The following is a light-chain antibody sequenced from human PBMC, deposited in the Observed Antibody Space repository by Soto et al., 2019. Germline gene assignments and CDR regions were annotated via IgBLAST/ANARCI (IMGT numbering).Light chain of an antibody. Sequence: DIPMTQSPSSLSASLGDRVTITCQASQDISYYLNWYQHKTGKAPKLLISDASNLEAGVPSRFSGSGSGTDFTLTINSLQPEDIGTYYCQQYDGLPSTFGQGTKLEIE. J-gene: IGKJ2*01. CDR2: DAS. CDR3: QQYDGLPST. CDR1: QDISYY. V-gene: IGKV1-33*01.